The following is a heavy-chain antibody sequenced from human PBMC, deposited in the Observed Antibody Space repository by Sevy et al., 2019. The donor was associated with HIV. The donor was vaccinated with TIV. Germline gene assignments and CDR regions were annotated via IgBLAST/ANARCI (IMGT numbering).Heavy chain of an antibody. V-gene: IGHV3-48*02. CDR2: ISSSSTI. CDR3: ARDHFYDYVWGSYRPDAFDI. Sequence: GGSLRLSCAASGFTFSSYSMNWVRQAPGKGLEWVSYISSSSTIYYADSVKGRFTISRHNAKNSLYLQMNSLRDEDTAVYYCARDHFYDYVWGSYRPDAFDIWGQGTMVTVSS. D-gene: IGHD3-16*02. CDR1: GFTFSSYS. J-gene: IGHJ3*02.